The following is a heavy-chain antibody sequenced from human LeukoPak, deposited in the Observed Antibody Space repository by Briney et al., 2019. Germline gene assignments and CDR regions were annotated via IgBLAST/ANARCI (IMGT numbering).Heavy chain of an antibody. V-gene: IGHV3-23*01. Sequence: GGSLRLSCAASGFTFSSYGMSWVRQAPGKGLEWVSAISGSGGSTYYADSVKGRFTISRDNSKNTLYLQMNSLRAEDTAVYYCAKTHDYVWGSQTDWGQGTLVTVSS. CDR1: GFTFSSYG. D-gene: IGHD3-16*01. J-gene: IGHJ4*02. CDR2: ISGSGGST. CDR3: AKTHDYVWGSQTD.